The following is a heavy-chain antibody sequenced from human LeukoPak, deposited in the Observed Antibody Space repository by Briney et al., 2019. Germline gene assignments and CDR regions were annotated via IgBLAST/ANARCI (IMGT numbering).Heavy chain of an antibody. V-gene: IGHV3-30*18. Sequence: PGGSLRLSCAASGFTFSSYGMHWVRQAPGKGLEWVAVISYDGSNKYYADSVKGRFTISRGNSKNTLYPQMNSLRAEDTAVYYCAKDLSRDSSGLYFDYWGQGTLVTVSS. D-gene: IGHD6-19*01. CDR3: AKDLSRDSSGLYFDY. J-gene: IGHJ4*02. CDR1: GFTFSSYG. CDR2: ISYDGSNK.